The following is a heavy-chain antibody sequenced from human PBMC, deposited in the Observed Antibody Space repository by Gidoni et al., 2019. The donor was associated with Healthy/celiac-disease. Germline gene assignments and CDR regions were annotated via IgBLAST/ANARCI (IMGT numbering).Heavy chain of an antibody. CDR1: GFTFSSYD. Sequence: EVQLVESGGGLVQPGGSLRLSCAASGFTFSSYDMHWVRQATGKGLEWVSAIGTAGDTYYPGSVKGRFTISRENAKNSLYLQMNSLRAGDTAVYYCARGDYYDSSGYYYDAFDIWGQGTMVTVSS. CDR3: ARGDYYDSSGYYYDAFDI. D-gene: IGHD3-22*01. J-gene: IGHJ3*02. V-gene: IGHV3-13*04. CDR2: IGTAGDT.